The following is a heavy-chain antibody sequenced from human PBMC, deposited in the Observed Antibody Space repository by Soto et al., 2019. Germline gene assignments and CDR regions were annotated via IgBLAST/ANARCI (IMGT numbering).Heavy chain of an antibody. CDR3: LRDQRHWNEFADQ. J-gene: IGHJ4*02. CDR2: ISQDGAIV. CDR1: GFAFGSYW. V-gene: IGHV3-74*01. Sequence: VQLVESGGGLVQPGGSLRLSCAASGFAFGSYWMHWVRQAPGKGLVWVSRISQDGAIVNQADSVKGRFTISRDNAKNTLFLKMNRLRADDTSVYYCLRDQRHWNEFADQWGQGTLVTVSS. D-gene: IGHD1-1*01.